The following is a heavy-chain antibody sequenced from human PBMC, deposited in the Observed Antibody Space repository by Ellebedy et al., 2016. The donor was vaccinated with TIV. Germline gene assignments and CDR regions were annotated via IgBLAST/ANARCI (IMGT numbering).Heavy chain of an antibody. D-gene: IGHD7-27*01. CDR1: GFIFNNYN. CDR3: AKDLGFAMDV. V-gene: IGHV3-30*02. J-gene: IGHJ6*02. CDR2: AHNDETYK. Sequence: GESLKISCAASGFIFNNYNLHWVRQAPGKGLEWVAIAHNDETYKFYADSVKGRFTVSRDNSENTAYLHMSSLRVEDTAVYYCAKDLGFAMDVWGQGTTVTVSS.